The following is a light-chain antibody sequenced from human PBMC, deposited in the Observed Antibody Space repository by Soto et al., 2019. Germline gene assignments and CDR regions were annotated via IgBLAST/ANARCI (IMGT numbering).Light chain of an antibody. CDR2: AAS. Sequence: ETILTQSPATLSLSPGEGATLSCRASQSVSSSLAWYQQKPGQAPRLLIYAASIRATGIPARFSGSGSGTDFTLNISSLEPEDFAIYYCHQRSNWPGAFGQGTKLEIK. CDR3: HQRSNWPGA. CDR1: QSVSSS. J-gene: IGKJ2*01. V-gene: IGKV3-11*01.